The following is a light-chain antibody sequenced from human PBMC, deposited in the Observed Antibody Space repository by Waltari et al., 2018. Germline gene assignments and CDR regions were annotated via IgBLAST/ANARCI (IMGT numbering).Light chain of an antibody. Sequence: IVMTQSPDSLTVSLGEGATINCTSSRSILYSPNNKNYLAWYQQKPGHPPKLLIYWASTRESGVPDRFSGSGSGTNFTLTISSLQAEDVAIYYCQQYYSTLLTFGGGTKVEIK. CDR1: RSILYSPNNKNY. J-gene: IGKJ4*01. CDR3: QQYYSTLLT. V-gene: IGKV4-1*01. CDR2: WAS.